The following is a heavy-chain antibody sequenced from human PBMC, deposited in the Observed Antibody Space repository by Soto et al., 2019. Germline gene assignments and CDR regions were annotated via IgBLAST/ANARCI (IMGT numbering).Heavy chain of an antibody. V-gene: IGHV4-34*01. CDR2: INHSGST. Sequence: SETLSLTCAVYGGSFSGYYWSWIRQPPGKGLEWIGDINHSGSTNYNPSLKSRVTISVDTSKNQFSLKLSSVTAADTAVYYCARGPGYSSSPTFFDYWGQGTLVTVSS. J-gene: IGHJ4*02. D-gene: IGHD6-13*01. CDR3: ARGPGYSSSPTFFDY. CDR1: GGSFSGYY.